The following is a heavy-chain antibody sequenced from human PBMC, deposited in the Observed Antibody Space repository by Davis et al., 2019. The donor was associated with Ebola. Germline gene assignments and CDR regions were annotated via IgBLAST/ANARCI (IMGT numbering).Heavy chain of an antibody. CDR2: INPNSGGT. CDR3: ARGDRPVRRTAGDY. J-gene: IGHJ4*02. V-gene: IGHV1-2*02. D-gene: IGHD6-25*01. Sequence: ASVQVSCKASGYTFTGYYMHWVRQAPGQGLEWMGWINPNSGGTNYAQKFQGRVTMTRDTSISTAYMELRRLRADDTAVYYCARGDRPVRRTAGDYWGQGTLVTVSS. CDR1: GYTFTGYY.